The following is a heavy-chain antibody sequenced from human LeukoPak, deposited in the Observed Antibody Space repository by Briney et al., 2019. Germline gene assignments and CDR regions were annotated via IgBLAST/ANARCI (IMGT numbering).Heavy chain of an antibody. CDR2: IYYSGST. Sequence: SETLSLTCTVSGGSISGYYWTWIRQPPGKGMEYIGYIYYSGSTNHNPSLKSRVTISVDTSKNQFSLKLSSVTAADTAVYYCARGRYTFDYWGQGTLVTVSS. J-gene: IGHJ4*02. CDR1: GGSISGYY. V-gene: IGHV4-59*01. CDR3: ARGRYTFDY. D-gene: IGHD1-1*01.